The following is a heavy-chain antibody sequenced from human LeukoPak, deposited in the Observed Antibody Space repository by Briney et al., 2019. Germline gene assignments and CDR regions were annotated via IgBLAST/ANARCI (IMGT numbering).Heavy chain of an antibody. J-gene: IGHJ3*01. V-gene: IGHV1-2*02. CDR2: INPNSDVT. D-gene: IGHD6-19*01. CDR3: ARDRALAGTNVDAFDF. Sequence: ASVKVSCKASGYTFIGYYMHWVRQAPGQGLEWMGWINPNSDVTNYAQTFQGRVTMTRDTSISTAYMELRRLRSDDTAAYYCARDRALAGTNVDAFDFWGQGQWSPSLQ. CDR1: GYTFIGYY.